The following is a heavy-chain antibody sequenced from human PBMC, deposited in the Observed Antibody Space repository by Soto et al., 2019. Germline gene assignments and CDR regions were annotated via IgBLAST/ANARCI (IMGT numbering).Heavy chain of an antibody. CDR3: AKRGGVVGGSEHPFFEY. D-gene: IGHD2-15*01. CDR1: GFIFSNYG. J-gene: IGHJ4*02. V-gene: IGHV3-30*18. CDR2: ISFDEKNR. Sequence: QVQLVESGGGVVQPGKSLRLSCAASGFIFSNYGMHWVRQAPGKGLEWVALISFDEKNRNYADSVKGRFTIYRDNPKNPLYLEMNSLRPEDTAFYYCAKRGGVVGGSEHPFFEYWGQGTLVTVSS.